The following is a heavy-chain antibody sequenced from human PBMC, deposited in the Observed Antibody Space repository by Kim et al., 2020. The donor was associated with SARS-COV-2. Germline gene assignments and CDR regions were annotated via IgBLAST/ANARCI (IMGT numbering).Heavy chain of an antibody. Sequence: YAQKCQGRVTMTRDTSTSTVYMELSSLRSEDTAVYYCTRGTTVTNPLFDYWGQGTLVTVSS. CDR3: TRGTTVTNPLFDY. J-gene: IGHJ4*02. D-gene: IGHD4-17*01. V-gene: IGHV1-46*01.